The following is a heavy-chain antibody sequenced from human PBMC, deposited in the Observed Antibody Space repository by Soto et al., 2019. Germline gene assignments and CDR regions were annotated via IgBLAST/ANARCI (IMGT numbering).Heavy chain of an antibody. Sequence: EVQLLDSGGGLVQPGGSLRLSCAASGFSFSNYAMSWVRQAPGKGLEWVSGISGSGGSTYYADSVKGRFTISRDKSKNTLYLQMNSVRAEDTAVYYCAKGSGVAVAGGLGGTWDHWGQGTLVTVSS. CDR1: GFSFSNYA. J-gene: IGHJ4*02. V-gene: IGHV3-23*01. D-gene: IGHD6-19*01. CDR3: AKGSGVAVAGGLGGTWDH. CDR2: ISGSGGST.